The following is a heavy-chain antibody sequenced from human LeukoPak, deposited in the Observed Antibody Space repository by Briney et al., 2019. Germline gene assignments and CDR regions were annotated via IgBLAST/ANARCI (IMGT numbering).Heavy chain of an antibody. V-gene: IGHV5-51*01. CDR2: IYAGDSDT. CDR1: GYIFTNYW. Sequence: GESLKISCKGSGYIFTNYWIGWVRQMPGKGLEWMGIIYAGDSDTRYSPSFQGQVTISADKSISTAYLQWSSLKASDTAMYYCARGHHVVVATATWASDAFDLWGQGTMVTVSS. D-gene: IGHD2-21*02. CDR3: ARGHHVVVATATWASDAFDL. J-gene: IGHJ3*01.